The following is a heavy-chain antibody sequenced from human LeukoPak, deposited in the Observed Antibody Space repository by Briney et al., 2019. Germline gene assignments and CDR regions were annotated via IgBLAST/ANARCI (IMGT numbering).Heavy chain of an antibody. Sequence: SETLSLTCAVYGGSFSGYYWSWIRQPPGKGLEWIGEIYHSGSTNYNPSLKSRVTISVDKSKNQFSLKLSSVTAADTAVYYCARGGYDDSSGFDYWGQGTLVTVSS. CDR2: IYHSGST. CDR3: ARGGYDDSSGFDY. V-gene: IGHV4-34*01. CDR1: GGSFSGYY. J-gene: IGHJ4*02. D-gene: IGHD3-22*01.